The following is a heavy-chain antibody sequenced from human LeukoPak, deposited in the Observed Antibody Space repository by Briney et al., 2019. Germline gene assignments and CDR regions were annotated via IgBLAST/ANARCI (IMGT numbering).Heavy chain of an antibody. CDR3: ARSLHSYDIRGGHCYGY. Sequence: ASVKVSCKASGYTFTNIGISWVRQAPGQGLEWMGWISTYHDITDYAQKFHGRVTMTKDTSTATVYMELRSLTSDDTAVYFCARSLHSYDIRGGHCYGYWGQGTLVIVSS. CDR1: GYTFTNIG. J-gene: IGHJ4*02. D-gene: IGHD3-3*01. V-gene: IGHV1-18*01. CDR2: ISTYHDIT.